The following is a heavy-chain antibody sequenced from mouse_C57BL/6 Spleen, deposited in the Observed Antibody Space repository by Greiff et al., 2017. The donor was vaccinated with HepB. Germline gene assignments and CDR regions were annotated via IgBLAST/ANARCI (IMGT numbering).Heavy chain of an antibody. J-gene: IGHJ4*01. Sequence: EVQLVESGGDLVKPGGSLKLSCAASGFTFSSYGMSWVRQTPDKRLEWVATISSGGSYTYYPDSVKGRFTISRDNAKNTLYLQMSSLKSEDTAMYYCAREFITTVEGAMDYWGQGTSVTVSS. D-gene: IGHD1-1*01. V-gene: IGHV5-6*01. CDR1: GFTFSSYG. CDR2: ISSGGSYT. CDR3: AREFITTVEGAMDY.